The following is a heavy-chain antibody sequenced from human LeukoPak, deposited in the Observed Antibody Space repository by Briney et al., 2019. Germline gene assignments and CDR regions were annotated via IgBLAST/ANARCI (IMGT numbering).Heavy chain of an antibody. CDR3: ARYGAPQYYDILTGYYTPSYYYYYMDV. CDR2: INHSGST. Sequence: PSETLSLTCTVYGGSLSGYYWSWIRQPPGKGLEWIGEINHSGSTNYNPSLKSRVTISVDTSKNQFSLKLSSVTAADTAVYYCARYGAPQYYDILTGYYTPSYYYYYMDVWGKGTTVTVSS. V-gene: IGHV4-34*01. CDR1: GGSLSGYY. D-gene: IGHD3-9*01. J-gene: IGHJ6*03.